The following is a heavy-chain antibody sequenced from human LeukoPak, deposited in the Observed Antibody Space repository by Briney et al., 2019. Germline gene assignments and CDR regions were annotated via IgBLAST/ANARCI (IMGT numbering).Heavy chain of an antibody. J-gene: IGHJ4*02. Sequence: ASVTVSCKASGGTFSSYAISWVRQAPGQGLEWMGRIIPILGIANYAQKFQGRVTITADKSTSTAYMELSSLRSEDTAVYYCADLSGHGFDYWGQGTLVTVSS. CDR1: GGTFSSYA. CDR3: ADLSGHGFDY. CDR2: IIPILGIA. D-gene: IGHD5-12*01. V-gene: IGHV1-69*04.